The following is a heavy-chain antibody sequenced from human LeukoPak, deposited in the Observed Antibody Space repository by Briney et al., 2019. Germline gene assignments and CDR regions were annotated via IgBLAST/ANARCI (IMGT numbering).Heavy chain of an antibody. V-gene: IGHV1-2*02. Sequence: GASVKVSCTASGYTFTGYYMHWVRQAPGQGLEWMGWINPNSGGTNYAQKFQGRVTITRDTSISTAYMELSRLRSDDTAVYYCARDRTKYYYDSSGYYRDYWGQGTLVTVSS. D-gene: IGHD3-22*01. CDR2: INPNSGGT. J-gene: IGHJ4*02. CDR3: ARDRTKYYYDSSGYYRDY. CDR1: GYTFTGYY.